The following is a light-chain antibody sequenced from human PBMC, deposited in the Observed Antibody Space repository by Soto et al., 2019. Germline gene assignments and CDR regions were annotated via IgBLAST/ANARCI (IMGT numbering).Light chain of an antibody. Sequence: EIVMTQSPATLSVSPGERATLSCRASQSVRSNLAWYQQRPGQAPRLLIYGASTRATDIPGRFSGSGSGTEFTLTISSLQSEDSAVYYCQQYNNWPPWTFGQGTKVEVK. CDR3: QQYNNWPPWT. CDR2: GAS. CDR1: QSVRSN. V-gene: IGKV3-15*01. J-gene: IGKJ1*01.